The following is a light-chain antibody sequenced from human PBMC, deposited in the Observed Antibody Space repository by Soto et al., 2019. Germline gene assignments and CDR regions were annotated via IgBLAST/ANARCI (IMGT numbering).Light chain of an antibody. Sequence: DIQMTQSPSTLSVSVGDRVTITCRASQTISSWLAWYQQKPGKAPKLLIYKASTLQSGVPSRFSGSGSGADFTLTIRSLQPEDSATYYCLHDYSYPRTFGQGTKVDIK. CDR1: QTISSW. V-gene: IGKV1-5*03. J-gene: IGKJ1*01. CDR2: KAS. CDR3: LHDYSYPRT.